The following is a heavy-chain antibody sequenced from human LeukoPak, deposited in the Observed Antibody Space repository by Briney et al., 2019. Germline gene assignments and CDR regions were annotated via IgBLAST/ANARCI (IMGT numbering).Heavy chain of an antibody. CDR2: ISASGANT. J-gene: IGHJ3*01. D-gene: IGHD2-8*01. CDR1: GFSFSSYA. Sequence: GGSLRLSCAASGFSFSSYAMSWVRQAPVKGLEWVSAISASGANTNYADSVRGRFTISRDNSKKQVYLQMNSLRVEDTAIYYCAKGKVNHNGAFDVWGQGTRVTASS. CDR3: AKGKVNHNGAFDV. V-gene: IGHV3-23*01.